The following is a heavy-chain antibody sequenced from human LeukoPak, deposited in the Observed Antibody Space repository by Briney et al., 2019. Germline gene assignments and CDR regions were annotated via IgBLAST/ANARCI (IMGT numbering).Heavy chain of an antibody. J-gene: IGHJ4*02. D-gene: IGHD1-7*01. CDR3: ARNYSPDFDY. V-gene: IGHV6-1*01. CDR1: GDSVSSNSAA. CDR2: TYYRSKWLH. Sequence: SQTLPLTCAISGDSVSSNSAAWNWIRQSPSRGLEWLGRTYYRSKWLHDYAISVKSRITINPDTSKNQFSLQLNSVTPEDTAVYYCARNYSPDFDYWGQGTQVSVSS.